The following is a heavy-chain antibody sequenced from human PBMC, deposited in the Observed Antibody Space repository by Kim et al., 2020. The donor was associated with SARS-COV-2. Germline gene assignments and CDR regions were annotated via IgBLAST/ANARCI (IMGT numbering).Heavy chain of an antibody. J-gene: IGHJ5*02. CDR1: GGSISSGGYY. CDR2: IYYSGST. Sequence: SETLSLTCTVSGGSISSGGYYWSWIRQHPGKGLEWIGYIYYSGSTYYNPSLKSRVTISVDTSKNQFSLKLSSVTAADTAVYYCARASTIGDHAWFDPWGQGTLVTVSS. CDR3: ARASTIGDHAWFDP. D-gene: IGHD4-17*01. V-gene: IGHV4-31*03.